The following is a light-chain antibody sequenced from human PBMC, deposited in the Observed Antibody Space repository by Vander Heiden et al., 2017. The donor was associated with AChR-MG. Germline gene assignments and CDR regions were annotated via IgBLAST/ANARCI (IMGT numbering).Light chain of an antibody. Sequence: EIVMTQSPATLSVSPGERATLSCRASQTVAINLAWYQQRPGQAPRLLVHGASTRATGIPARFSGSGSGTEFTLTISSLQSQDFAIYYCQQYNNWPLTFGGGTKVEI. CDR2: GAS. V-gene: IGKV3-15*01. CDR1: QTVAIN. J-gene: IGKJ4*01. CDR3: QQYNNWPLT.